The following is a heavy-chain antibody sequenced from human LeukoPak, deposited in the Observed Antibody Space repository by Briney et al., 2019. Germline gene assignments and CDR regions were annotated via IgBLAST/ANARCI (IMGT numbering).Heavy chain of an antibody. Sequence: SETLSLTCTVSGYSISSGYYWGWIRQPPGKGLEWIGSIYHSGSTYYNPSLKSRVTISVDTSKNQFSLKLSSVTAADTAVYYCARTAYDSSDFYRFDYWGQGTLVTVSS. V-gene: IGHV4-38-2*02. CDR2: IYHSGST. CDR1: GYSISSGYY. J-gene: IGHJ4*02. CDR3: ARTAYDSSDFYRFDY. D-gene: IGHD3-22*01.